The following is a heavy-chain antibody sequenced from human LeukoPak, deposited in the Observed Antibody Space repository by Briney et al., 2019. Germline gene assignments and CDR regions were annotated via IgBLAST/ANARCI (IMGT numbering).Heavy chain of an antibody. CDR3: AREILDYDFWSGPTPFDP. Sequence: GGSLRLSCAASGFTFSSYSMNWVRQAPGKGLEWVSSISSSSSYIYYADSVKGRFTISRDNAKNTLYLQMNSLRAEDTAVYYCAREILDYDFWSGPTPFDPLGEGSLVSDSS. D-gene: IGHD3-3*01. CDR1: GFTFSSYS. CDR2: ISSSSSYI. V-gene: IGHV3-21*01. J-gene: IGHJ5*02.